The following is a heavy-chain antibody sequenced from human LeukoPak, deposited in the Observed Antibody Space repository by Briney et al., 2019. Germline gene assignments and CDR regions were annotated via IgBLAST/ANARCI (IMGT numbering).Heavy chain of an antibody. CDR2: ISSSGST. J-gene: IGHJ3*02. CDR1: GDSLSSGDYY. D-gene: IGHD3-22*01. Sequence: SETLSLTCTVSGDSLSSGDYYWSWVRQPAGTGLEWIGRISSSGSTNYNPSLKSRVSISVDTSKNQSSLKLSSVTAADTAVYFCARGPYSYDSSGAFDIWGQGTMVTVSS. V-gene: IGHV4-61*02. CDR3: ARGPYSYDSSGAFDI.